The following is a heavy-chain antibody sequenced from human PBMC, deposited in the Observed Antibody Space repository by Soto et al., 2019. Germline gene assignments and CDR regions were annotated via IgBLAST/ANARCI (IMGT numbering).Heavy chain of an antibody. CDR1: GFTFSNYG. V-gene: IGHV3-33*01. J-gene: IGHJ4*02. Sequence: QVQLVESGGGVVQPGRSLRLSCAASGFTFSNYGMHWVRQAPGKGLEWVAVIWYDGSNKDYADSVKGRFTTSSDNSKTTLYLQKNSLRAEYTAVYYCARDRDSSGWSDLDYWGQGTLVTVSS. CDR3: ARDRDSSGWSDLDY. CDR2: IWYDGSNK. D-gene: IGHD6-19*01.